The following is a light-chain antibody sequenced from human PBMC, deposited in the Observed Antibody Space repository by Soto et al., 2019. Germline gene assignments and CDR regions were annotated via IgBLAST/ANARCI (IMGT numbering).Light chain of an antibody. Sequence: EIVMTQTPCTLSLSPAERATLSFMASQRVSSSFLAWYQQKPGQAPRLLIYGASSRATGIPDRFSGSGSGTGFTLTISRLEPEDFAVYYCQQYDSSPWEFGQGTKVDIK. V-gene: IGKV3-20*01. CDR3: QQYDSSPWE. CDR1: QRVSSSF. CDR2: GAS. J-gene: IGKJ1*01.